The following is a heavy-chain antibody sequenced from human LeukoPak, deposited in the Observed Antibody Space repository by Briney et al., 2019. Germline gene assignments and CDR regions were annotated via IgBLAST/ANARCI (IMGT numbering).Heavy chain of an antibody. V-gene: IGHV4-59*01. D-gene: IGHD3-22*01. CDR2: IYYSGST. J-gene: IGHJ4*02. CDR1: GGSISSYY. CDR3: ARGWLLPYYLFDY. Sequence: SETLSLTCTVSGGSISSYYWSWIRQPPGKGLEWIGYIYYSGSTNYNPSLKSRVTISVDASKNQFSLKLSSVTAADTAVYYCARGWLLPYYLFDYWGQGTLVTVSS.